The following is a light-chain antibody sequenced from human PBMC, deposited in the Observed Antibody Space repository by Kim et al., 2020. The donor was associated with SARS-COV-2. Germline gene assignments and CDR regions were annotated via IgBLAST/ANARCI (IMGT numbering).Light chain of an antibody. CDR2: APS. V-gene: IGKV1-39*01. CDR1: QGISSY. J-gene: IGKJ4*01. CDR3: QQRYSTPLT. Sequence: ASVGDKATITCRASQGISSYLPWYQQNPGKAPKSLIYAPSSLQSVVPSRLSGSGSGTDFPLTITSLQPEDFATYYCQQRYSTPLTLSAGTKVDIK.